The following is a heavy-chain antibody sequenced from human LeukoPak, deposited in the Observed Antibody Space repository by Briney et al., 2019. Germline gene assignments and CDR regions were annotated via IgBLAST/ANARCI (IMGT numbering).Heavy chain of an antibody. V-gene: IGHV3-74*01. CDR3: ARERQRLVFDY. D-gene: IGHD6-19*01. CDR2: INSDGSTT. J-gene: IGHJ4*02. Sequence: PGGSLRLSCAASGFTFSSYWMHWVRQAPGKGLVWVSRINSDGSTTSYADSVKGRFTISRDNAKNTLYLQMNSLRAEDTAVYYCARERQRLVFDYWGQGSLVTVSS. CDR1: GFTFSSYW.